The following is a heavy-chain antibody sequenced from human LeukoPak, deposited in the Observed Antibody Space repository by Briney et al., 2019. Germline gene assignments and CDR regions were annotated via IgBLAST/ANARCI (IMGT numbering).Heavy chain of an antibody. V-gene: IGHV3-30*02. J-gene: IGHJ6*03. CDR3: AKDWEYQLIGYYMDV. Sequence: GGSLRLSCAASGFTFSTYGMHWVRQAPGKGLEWVAFIRNDGTNKYYADSVKGRFTISRDNSKNTLYLQMNSLRAEDTAVYYCAKDWEYQLIGYYMDVWGKGTTVTVSS. CDR2: IRNDGTNK. D-gene: IGHD2-2*01. CDR1: GFTFSTYG.